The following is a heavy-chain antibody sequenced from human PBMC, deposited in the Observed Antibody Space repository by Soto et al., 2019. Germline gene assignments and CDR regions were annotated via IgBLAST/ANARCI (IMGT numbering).Heavy chain of an antibody. Sequence: PSATLSITCGVSGGSFSAYSWSWIRQPPGKGLEWIGEIKHSGGTNYSPSLKSRVTMSLDTSKNQFSLKLTSVTAADTAVYYCARGGSNDWQVAFDIWGQGTMVTVSS. CDR2: IKHSGGT. J-gene: IGHJ3*02. CDR3: ARGGSNDWQVAFDI. CDR1: GGSFSAYS. V-gene: IGHV4-34*01. D-gene: IGHD3-9*01.